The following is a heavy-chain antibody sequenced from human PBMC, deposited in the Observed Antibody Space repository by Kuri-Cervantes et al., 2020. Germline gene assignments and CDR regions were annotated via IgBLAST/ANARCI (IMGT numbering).Heavy chain of an antibody. CDR3: AREAGRTYSLDY. CDR2: ISYDGSNK. V-gene: IGHV3-30-3*01. D-gene: IGHD1-1*01. CDR1: GFTFSSYA. J-gene: IGHJ4*02. Sequence: GGSLRLSCAASGFTFSSYAMHWVRQAPGKGLEWVAVISYDGSNKYYADSVKGRFTISRDNSKNTLYLQMNSLRAEDTAVYYCAREAGRTYSLDYWGQGTLVTVSS.